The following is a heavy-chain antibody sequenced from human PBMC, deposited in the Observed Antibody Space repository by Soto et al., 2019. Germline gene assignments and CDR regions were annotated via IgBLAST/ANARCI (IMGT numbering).Heavy chain of an antibody. CDR1: GFTLSSYW. Sequence: PGGSLRLSCAASGFTLSSYWMHWVRQAPGKGLVWVSRINNDGSSTRYADSVKGRFTISRDNAKNTLYLQMNSLRVEDTAVYYCARGGSSRIDYWGQGALVTVSS. CDR2: INNDGSST. CDR3: ARGGSSRIDY. D-gene: IGHD6-13*01. V-gene: IGHV3-74*01. J-gene: IGHJ4*02.